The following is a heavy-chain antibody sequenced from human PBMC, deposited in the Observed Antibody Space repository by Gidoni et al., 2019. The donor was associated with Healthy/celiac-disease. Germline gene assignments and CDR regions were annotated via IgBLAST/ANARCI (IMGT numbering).Heavy chain of an antibody. CDR3: AKGMRAAAGNWDY. CDR1: GFTVSSYA. V-gene: IGHV3-23*01. CDR2: ISGSGGST. J-gene: IGHJ4*02. D-gene: IGHD6-13*01. Sequence: EVQLLESGGGLVQPGGSRRLSCAAAGFTVSSYAMSWVRQAPGKGLELVSAISGSGGSTYYADSVKGRFTISRDNSKNTLYLQMNSLRAEDTAVYYCAKGMRAAAGNWDYWGQGTLVTVSS.